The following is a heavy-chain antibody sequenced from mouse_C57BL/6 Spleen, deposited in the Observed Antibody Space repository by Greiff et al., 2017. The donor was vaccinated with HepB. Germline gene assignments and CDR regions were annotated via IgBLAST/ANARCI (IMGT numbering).Heavy chain of an antibody. V-gene: IGHV3-6*01. Sequence: DVQLQESGPGLVKPSQSLSLTCSVTGYSITSGYYWNWIRQFPGNKLEWMGYISYDGSNNYNPSLKNRISITRDTSKNQFFLKLNSVTTEDTATYYCARGEFYYGSSWFAYWGQGTLVTVSA. CDR2: ISYDGSN. CDR1: GYSITSGYY. D-gene: IGHD1-1*01. CDR3: ARGEFYYGSSWFAY. J-gene: IGHJ3*01.